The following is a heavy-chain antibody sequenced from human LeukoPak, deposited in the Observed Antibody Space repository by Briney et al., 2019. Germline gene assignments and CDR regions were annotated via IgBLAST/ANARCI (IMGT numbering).Heavy chain of an antibody. CDR3: TRDWIQLWSLDY. CDR2: ISSSSSYI. D-gene: IGHD5-18*01. V-gene: IGHV3-21*01. J-gene: IGHJ4*02. CDR1: GFTFSSYS. Sequence: KPGGSLRLSCAASGFTFSSYSMNWVRQAPGKGLEWVSSISSSSSYIYYADSVKGRFTISRDNAKNSLYLQMNSLRAEDTAVYYCTRDWIQLWSLDYWGQGTLVTVSS.